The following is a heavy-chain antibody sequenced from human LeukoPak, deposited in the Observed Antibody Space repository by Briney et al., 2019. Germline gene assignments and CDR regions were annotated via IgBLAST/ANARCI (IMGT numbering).Heavy chain of an antibody. CDR1: GGSFSGYY. CDR3: ARGRRYYDSSGYTNFDY. D-gene: IGHD3-22*01. CDR2: INHSGST. J-gene: IGHJ4*02. Sequence: PSETLSLTCAVYGGSFSGYYWSWIRQPPGKGLEWIGEINHSGSTNYNPSLKSRVTISVDTSKNQFSLKLSSVTAADTAVYYCARGRRYYDSSGYTNFDYWGQGTLVTVSS. V-gene: IGHV4-34*01.